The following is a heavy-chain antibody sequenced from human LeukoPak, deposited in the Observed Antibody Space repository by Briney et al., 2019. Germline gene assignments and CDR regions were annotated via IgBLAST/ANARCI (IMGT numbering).Heavy chain of an antibody. CDR2: IRGNGGTM. CDR1: GFTFSSYA. Sequence: GGSLRLSCAASGFTFSSYAMTWVRQPPGKGLEWVSAIRGNGGTMFYADSVKGRFTVSRDNSKNTLSLQMISLRAEDTAVYYCARDQYGDFFRGADYWGQGILVTVSS. J-gene: IGHJ4*02. V-gene: IGHV3-23*01. D-gene: IGHD7-27*01. CDR3: ARDQYGDFFRGADY.